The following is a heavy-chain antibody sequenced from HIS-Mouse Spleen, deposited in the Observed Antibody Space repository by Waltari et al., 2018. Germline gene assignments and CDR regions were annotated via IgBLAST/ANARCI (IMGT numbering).Heavy chain of an antibody. CDR2: IYYSGST. D-gene: IGHD6-6*01. CDR3: ARQGAARDAFDI. CDR1: GGSISSYY. Sequence: QVQLQESGPGLVKPSETLSLTCTVSGGSISSYYWSWIRQPPGKGLEWIGYIYYSGSTNYNPSLKSRVTISVDTSKNQFSLKLSSVTAADTAVYYCARQGAARDAFDIWGQGTMVTVSS. J-gene: IGHJ3*02. V-gene: IGHV4-59*08.